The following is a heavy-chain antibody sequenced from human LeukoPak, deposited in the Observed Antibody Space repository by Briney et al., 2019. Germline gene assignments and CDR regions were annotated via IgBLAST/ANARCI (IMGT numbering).Heavy chain of an antibody. J-gene: IGHJ4*02. CDR1: GGTLSSYA. CDR3: AREANTAMAFDY. CDR2: IIPIFGTA. D-gene: IGHD5-18*01. Sequence: GASVKVSCKASGGTLSSYAISWVRQAPGQGLEWMGGIIPIFGTANYAQKLQGRVTMTTDTSTSTAYMELRSLRSDDTAVYYCAREANTAMAFDYWGQGTLVTVSS. V-gene: IGHV1-69*05.